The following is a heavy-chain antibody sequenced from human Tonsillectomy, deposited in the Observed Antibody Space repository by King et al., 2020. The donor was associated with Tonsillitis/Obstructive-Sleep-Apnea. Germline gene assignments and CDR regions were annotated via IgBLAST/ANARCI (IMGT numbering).Heavy chain of an antibody. CDR1: GFTFSSYE. CDR3: ARVPPTTAGGY. J-gene: IGHJ4*02. Sequence: QLVQSGGGLVQPGGSLRLFCAASGFTFSSYEMNWVRQAPGKGLEWVSYISSSGSTIYYADSVKGRFTISRDNAKNSLYLQMNSLRVEDTAVYYCARVPPTTAGGYWGQGTLVTVSS. D-gene: IGHD1-1*01. V-gene: IGHV3-48*03. CDR2: ISSSGSTI.